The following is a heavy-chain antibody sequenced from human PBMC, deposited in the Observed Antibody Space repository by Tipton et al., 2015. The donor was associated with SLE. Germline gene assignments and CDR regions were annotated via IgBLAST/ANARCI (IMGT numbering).Heavy chain of an antibody. J-gene: IGHJ3*02. CDR3: ARENQQWLATGTAFDI. D-gene: IGHD6-19*01. V-gene: IGHV1-18*01. CDR2: ISAYTGNT. CDR1: GYTFTSYG. Sequence: QSGAEVKKPGASVKVSCKASGYTFTSYGISWVRQAPGQGLEWMGWISAYTGNTNYAQKLQGRVTMTTDTSTSTAHMELRSLRSDDTAVYYCARENQQWLATGTAFDIWGQGTMVTVSS.